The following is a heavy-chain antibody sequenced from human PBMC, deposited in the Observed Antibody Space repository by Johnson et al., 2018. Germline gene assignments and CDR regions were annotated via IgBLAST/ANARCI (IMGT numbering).Heavy chain of an antibody. V-gene: IGHV4-34*01. D-gene: IGHD5-24*01. CDR1: GGSFSGYY. CDR3: ARGGDGYNYYYYGMDV. J-gene: IGHJ6*02. CDR2: INHRGST. Sequence: LQQWCAGLLKPSETLCLTCAVYGGSFSGYYWSWIRQPPGKGLEWIGEINHRGSTSYNPSLKSRVTISVDTSKTQFSLKLSSVTAADTAVYYCARGGDGYNYYYYGMDVWGQGTTVTVSS.